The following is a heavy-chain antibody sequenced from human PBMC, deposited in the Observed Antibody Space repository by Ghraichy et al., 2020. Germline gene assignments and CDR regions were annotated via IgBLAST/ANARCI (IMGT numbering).Heavy chain of an antibody. Sequence: GGSLRLSCAASGFTFSNAWMNWVRQAPGKGLEWVGRIKSKTDGGTTDYAAPVKGRFTISRDDSKNTLYLQMNSLKTEDTAVYYCTTDVVVVPAAINWFDPWGQGTLVTVSS. J-gene: IGHJ5*02. D-gene: IGHD2-2*01. V-gene: IGHV3-15*07. CDR1: GFTFSNAW. CDR3: TTDVVVVPAAINWFDP. CDR2: IKSKTDGGTT.